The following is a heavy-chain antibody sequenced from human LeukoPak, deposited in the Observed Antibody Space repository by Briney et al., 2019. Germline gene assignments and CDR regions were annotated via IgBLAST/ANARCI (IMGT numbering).Heavy chain of an antibody. D-gene: IGHD6-19*01. Sequence: GRSLRLSCEASGFNFRTYGMHWVRQAPGKGLEWVAVIWFDGSNTHYADSVKGRFTISRDNSKSTLYLQMDSLRADDTAVYYCAKDASGPYGSPVDPWGQGTLVIVSS. J-gene: IGHJ5*02. CDR3: AKDASGPYGSPVDP. CDR2: IWFDGSNT. V-gene: IGHV3-33*06. CDR1: GFNFRTYG.